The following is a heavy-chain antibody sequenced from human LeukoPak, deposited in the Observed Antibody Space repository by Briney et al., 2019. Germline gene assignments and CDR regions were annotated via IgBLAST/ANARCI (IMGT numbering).Heavy chain of an antibody. D-gene: IGHD6-13*01. CDR1: GGSFSGYH. V-gene: IGHV4-34*01. J-gene: IGHJ4*02. CDR3: ASFLEDSSSPTTIDY. Sequence: SETLSLTCAVYGGSFSGYHWSWIRQPPGKGLEWIGEINHSGSTNYNPSLKSRVTISVDTSKNQCSLKLSSVTAADTAVYYCASFLEDSSSPTTIDYWGQGTLVTVSS. CDR2: INHSGST.